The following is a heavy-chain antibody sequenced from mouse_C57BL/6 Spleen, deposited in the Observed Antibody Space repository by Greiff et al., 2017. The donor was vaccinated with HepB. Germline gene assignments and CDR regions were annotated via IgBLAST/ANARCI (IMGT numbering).Heavy chain of an antibody. Sequence: VQLQQPGAELVKPGASVKVSCKASGYTFTSYWMHWVKQRPGQGLEWIGRIHPSDSDTNYNQKFKGKATLTVDKSSSTAYMQLSSLTSEDSAVYYCAIGGDRDYDEENAMDYWGQGTSVTVSS. CDR1: GYTFTSYW. J-gene: IGHJ4*01. CDR3: AIGGDRDYDEENAMDY. D-gene: IGHD2-4*01. CDR2: IHPSDSDT. V-gene: IGHV1-74*01.